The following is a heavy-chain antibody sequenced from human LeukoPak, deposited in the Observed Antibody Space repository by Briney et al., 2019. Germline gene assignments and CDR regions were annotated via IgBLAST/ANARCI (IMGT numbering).Heavy chain of an antibody. CDR3: AKDRSLVVISDY. J-gene: IGHJ4*02. D-gene: IGHD3-22*01. CDR2: IRYDGSNK. CDR1: GFTFSDYG. Sequence: GGSLRLSCTASGFTFSDYGMSWVRQAPGKGLEWVAFIRYDGSNKYYADSVKGRFTISRDNSKNTLYLQMNSLRAEDTAVYYCAKDRSLVVISDYWGQGTLVTVSS. V-gene: IGHV3-30*02.